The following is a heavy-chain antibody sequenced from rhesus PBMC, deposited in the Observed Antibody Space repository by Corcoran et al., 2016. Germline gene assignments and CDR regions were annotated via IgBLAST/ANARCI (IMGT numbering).Heavy chain of an antibody. CDR3: NRGRGFYGLDS. Sequence: QVQLQESGPGLVKPSETLSLTCAFSGGSISSNYWRWIRQSPGKGLEWSGYIYGGSGSTSYKHSLKRRVTSSTDTSKNQFSLKLSSVTAADTAVYYCNRGRGFYGLDSWGQGVVVTGSS. J-gene: IGHJ6*01. V-gene: IGHV4-147*01. CDR2: IYGGSGST. D-gene: IGHD1-44*02. CDR1: GGSISSNY.